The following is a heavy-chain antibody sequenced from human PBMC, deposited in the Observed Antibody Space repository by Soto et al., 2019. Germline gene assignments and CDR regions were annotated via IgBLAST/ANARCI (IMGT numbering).Heavy chain of an antibody. V-gene: IGHV4-59*01. J-gene: IGHJ6*03. CDR2: IYYSGST. D-gene: IGHD3-3*01. CDR1: GGSISSYY. CDR3: ARGIYYDFWSGYNPTYYYVDV. Sequence: SETLSLTCTVSGGSISSYYWSWIRQPPGKGLEWIGYIYYSGSTNYNPSLKSRVTISVDTSKNQFSLKLSSVTAADTAVYYCARGIYYDFWSGYNPTYYYVDVWGKGTTVTVSS.